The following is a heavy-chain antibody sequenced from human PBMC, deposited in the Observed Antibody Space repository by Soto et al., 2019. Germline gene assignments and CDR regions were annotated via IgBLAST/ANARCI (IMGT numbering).Heavy chain of an antibody. CDR3: AREGSGWSLDY. CDR2: ISWNSGSL. CDR1: GFTFDDFV. Sequence: EVQLVESGGGLVQPGRSLRLSCAAFGFTFDDFVMHWVRQAPGKGLEWVSGISWNSGSLGYADSVKGRFAIYRDNAKNSLYLQMNSLRTEDTDFYYCAREGSGWSLDYWGQGTLVTVSS. V-gene: IGHV3-9*01. J-gene: IGHJ4*02. D-gene: IGHD6-19*01.